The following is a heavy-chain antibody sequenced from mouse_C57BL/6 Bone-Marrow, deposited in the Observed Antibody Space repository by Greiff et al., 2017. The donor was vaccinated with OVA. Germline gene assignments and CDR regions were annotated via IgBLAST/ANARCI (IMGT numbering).Heavy chain of an antibody. CDR3: TRAEGDLYYYGHFDV. V-gene: IGHV1-42*01. J-gene: IGHJ1*03. D-gene: IGHD1-1*01. Sequence: EVQLQESGPELVKPGASVKISCKASGYSFTGYYMNWVKQSPEKSLEWIGEINPSTGGTTYNQKFKAKATLTVDKSSSTAYMQLKSLTSEDSADYYCTRAEGDLYYYGHFDVWGTGTTVTVSS. CDR1: GYSFTGYY. CDR2: INPSTGGT.